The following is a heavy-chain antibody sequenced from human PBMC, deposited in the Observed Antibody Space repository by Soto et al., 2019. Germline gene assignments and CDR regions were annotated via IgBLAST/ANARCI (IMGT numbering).Heavy chain of an antibody. V-gene: IGHV1-8*01. CDR3: ARGTTAYGMAV. Sequence: QVQLVQSGAEVKKPGASVKVSCKASGYTFTSYDINWVRQATGQGLEWMGWMNPNSGNTGYAQKFQGRVTMTKNTARSTAYMALSSLRAEGTAVYYCARGTTAYGMAVWGQGTTVTVSS. J-gene: IGHJ6*02. D-gene: IGHD1-1*01. CDR2: MNPNSGNT. CDR1: GYTFTSYD.